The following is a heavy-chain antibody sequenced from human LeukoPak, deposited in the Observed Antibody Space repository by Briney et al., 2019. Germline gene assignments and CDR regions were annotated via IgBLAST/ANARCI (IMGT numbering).Heavy chain of an antibody. CDR3: ASGKYRVATSH. J-gene: IGHJ4*02. V-gene: IGHV4-59*12. D-gene: IGHD5-12*01. CDR2: IYYSGST. Sequence: SETLSLTCTGSGGSISSYYWSWVRQPPGKGRAGIGYIYYSGSTNYNPSLKSRVTLSVGTSKNHFSLKLSSVTAADPAVYYCASGKYRVATSHWGQGTLVTVSS. CDR1: GGSISSYY.